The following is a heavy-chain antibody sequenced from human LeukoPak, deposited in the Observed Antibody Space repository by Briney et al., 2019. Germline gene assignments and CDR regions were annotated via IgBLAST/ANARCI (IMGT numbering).Heavy chain of an antibody. V-gene: IGHV1-46*01. J-gene: IGHJ4*02. CDR1: GYAFTSYY. CDR3: ARETRRVEMATITLDY. D-gene: IGHD5-24*01. CDR2: INPSGGST. Sequence: ASVKVSCKASGYAFTSYYMHWVREAPGQGLEWMGIINPSGGSTSYAQKFQGRVTMTTDTSTSTVYMELSSLRSEATAVYYCARETRRVEMATITLDYWGQGTLVTVSS.